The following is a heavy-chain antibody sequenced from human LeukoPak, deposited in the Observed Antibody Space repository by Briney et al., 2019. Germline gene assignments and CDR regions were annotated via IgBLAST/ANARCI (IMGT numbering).Heavy chain of an antibody. D-gene: IGHD6-13*01. V-gene: IGHV4-59*01. Sequence: SETLSLTCTVSGGSISSYYWSWIRQPPGKGLEWIGYIYYSGSTHYNPSLRSRLTMSVHTSKNQFSLRLSSVTAADTAVYYCARLPRYSSSGIFDYWGQGTLVTVSS. CDR2: IYYSGST. CDR3: ARLPRYSSSGIFDY. J-gene: IGHJ4*02. CDR1: GGSISSYY.